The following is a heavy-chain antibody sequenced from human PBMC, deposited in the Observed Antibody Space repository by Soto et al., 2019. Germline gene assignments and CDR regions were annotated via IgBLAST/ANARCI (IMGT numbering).Heavy chain of an antibody. J-gene: IGHJ4*02. Sequence: EVHLLESGGGLVQPGGSLRLSCAASGFTFSTYAMSWVRQAPGKGPEWVSSINPNGNNKYYRDSVKGRFTISRDNSKNTVYLKMNSLRVEDTAVYYCERTVTADCWGQGTLVTVSS. CDR1: GFTFSTYA. CDR2: INPNGNNK. CDR3: ERTVTADC. D-gene: IGHD2-21*02. V-gene: IGHV3-23*01.